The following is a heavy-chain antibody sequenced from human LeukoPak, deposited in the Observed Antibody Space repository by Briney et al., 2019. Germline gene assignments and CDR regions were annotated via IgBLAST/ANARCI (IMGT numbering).Heavy chain of an antibody. V-gene: IGHV3-21*01. CDR3: AREVAAGTGY. J-gene: IGHJ4*02. CDR1: GFTFSSYS. Sequence: GGSLRLSCAASGFTFSSYSVNWVRQAPGKGLEWVSSISSSSSYIYYADSVKGRFTISRDNAKNSLYLQMNSLRAEDTAVYYCAREVAAGTGYWGQGTLVTVSS. D-gene: IGHD6-13*01. CDR2: ISSSSSYI.